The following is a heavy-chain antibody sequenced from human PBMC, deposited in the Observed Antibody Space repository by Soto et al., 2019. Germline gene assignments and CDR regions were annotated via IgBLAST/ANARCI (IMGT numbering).Heavy chain of an antibody. Sequence: ASVKVSCKASGGTFSSYAISWVRQAPGQGLEWMGGIIPIFGTANYAQKFQGRVTITADESTSTAYMELSSLRSEDTAVYYCARAGTVGYCSGGSCYNFDYWGQGTLVTVSS. J-gene: IGHJ4*02. CDR2: IIPIFGTA. D-gene: IGHD2-15*01. CDR3: ARAGTVGYCSGGSCYNFDY. CDR1: GGTFSSYA. V-gene: IGHV1-69*01.